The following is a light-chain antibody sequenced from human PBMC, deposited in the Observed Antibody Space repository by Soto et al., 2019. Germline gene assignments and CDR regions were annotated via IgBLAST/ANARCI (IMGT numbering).Light chain of an antibody. Sequence: AIRMTQSPSSLSASTGDRVTITCRASQGISSYLAWYQQKPGKAPKLLIYDASSLESGFPSRFSGSGSGTEFTLTISSLQPDDFATYYCQQYNSYSQLTFGGGTKVDIK. CDR1: QGISSY. J-gene: IGKJ4*01. CDR2: DAS. V-gene: IGKV1-8*01. CDR3: QQYNSYSQLT.